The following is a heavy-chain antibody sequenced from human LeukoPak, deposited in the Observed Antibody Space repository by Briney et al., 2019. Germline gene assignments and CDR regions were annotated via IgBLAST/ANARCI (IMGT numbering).Heavy chain of an antibody. Sequence: PGGSLRLSCAASGFMFTTYAMSWVRQAPGNGLESVSAIGGDGGRTYYADSVKGRLTISRDNSKDTVFLQMNSLRAEDTAVYYCAKASRQGAVASPLDYWGQGTLVTVSS. D-gene: IGHD6-19*01. CDR1: GFMFTTYA. V-gene: IGHV3-23*01. CDR2: IGGDGGRT. J-gene: IGHJ4*02. CDR3: AKASRQGAVASPLDY.